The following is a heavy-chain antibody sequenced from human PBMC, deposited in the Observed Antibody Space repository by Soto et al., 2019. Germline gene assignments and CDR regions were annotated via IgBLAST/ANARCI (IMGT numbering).Heavy chain of an antibody. CDR2: LIPIFGTA. V-gene: IGHV1-69*01. Sequence: QVQLVQSGAEVKKPGSSVKVSCKASGGTFSSYAISWVRQAPGQGLEWMGGLIPIFGTANYAQKFQGRVTITADESTSTAYMELSSLRSEDTAVYYCAREPYCSGGSCYSWFDPWGQGTLVTVSS. D-gene: IGHD2-15*01. CDR1: GGTFSSYA. J-gene: IGHJ5*02. CDR3: AREPYCSGGSCYSWFDP.